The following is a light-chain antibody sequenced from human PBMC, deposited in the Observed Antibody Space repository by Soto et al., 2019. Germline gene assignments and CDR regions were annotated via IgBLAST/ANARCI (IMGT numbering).Light chain of an antibody. Sequence: EIVLTQSPGTLSLSPGERATLSCRASDSVSDNYLAWYQQRSGQAPRLVIYGASSRASAVPDRFSGSGSGADFTLTISRLEPEDFAVYYWQQNGSSPLTFGGGTKWRSN. J-gene: IGKJ4*01. CDR2: GAS. CDR3: QQNGSSPLT. V-gene: IGKV3-20*01. CDR1: DSVSDNY.